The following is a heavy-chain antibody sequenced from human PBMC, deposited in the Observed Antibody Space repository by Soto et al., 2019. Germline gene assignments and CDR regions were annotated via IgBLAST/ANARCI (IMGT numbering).Heavy chain of an antibody. Sequence: QVQLVQSGAEVKKPGSSVKVSCKASGGTFSSYTISWVRQAPGQGLEWMGRIIPILGITNYAQKFQGRVTITADKSTSTAYMELSSLRSEDTAVYYCASPNPQPESGFLFDYWGQGTLVTVSS. J-gene: IGHJ4*02. CDR3: ASPNPQPESGFLFDY. D-gene: IGHD2-21*01. CDR2: IIPILGIT. CDR1: GGTFSSYT. V-gene: IGHV1-69*02.